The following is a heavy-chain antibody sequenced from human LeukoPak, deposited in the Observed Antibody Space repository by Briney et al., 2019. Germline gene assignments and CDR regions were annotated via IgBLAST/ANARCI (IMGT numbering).Heavy chain of an antibody. CDR1: WGHKRHYL. D-gene: IGHD6-13*01. J-gene: IGHJ6*02. Sequence: SETLSLPRSVWWGHKRHYLWRLVRQPPGKGLEWIGYIYYSGSTNYNPSLKSRVTISVDTSKNQFSLKVSSAPGADTAVYYCTRLSSCCWYYDSYYGIGFWGQGTTVTVSS. CDR2: IYYSGST. V-gene: IGHV4-59*08. CDR3: TRLSSCCWYYDSYYGIGF.